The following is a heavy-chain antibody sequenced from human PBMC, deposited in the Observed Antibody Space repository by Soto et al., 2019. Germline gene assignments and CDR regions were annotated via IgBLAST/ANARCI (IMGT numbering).Heavy chain of an antibody. D-gene: IGHD6-13*01. CDR2: MIPIFGTA. V-gene: IGHV1-69*01. CDR3: ARDYGVIAAGHVGMEV. Sequence: QVQLVQSGAEVKKPGSSVKVSCKASGGTFSSYAISWVRQAPGQELEWMGGMIPIFGTANYAQKFQGRVIITADESTSTAYMELTSLRSEDTAVYYSARDYGVIAAGHVGMEVWGQGTTVTVAS. J-gene: IGHJ6*02. CDR1: GGTFSSYA.